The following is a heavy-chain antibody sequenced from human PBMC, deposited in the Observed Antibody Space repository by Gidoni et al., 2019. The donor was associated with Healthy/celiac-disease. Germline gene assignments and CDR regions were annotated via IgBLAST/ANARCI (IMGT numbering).Heavy chain of an antibody. CDR3: AKEERDREYVAGIFDY. CDR2: ISGSGGST. Sequence: EVQLLESGGGLVQPGGSLRLSCAASGLTFSSYAMSWFRQAPGKGLEWGSAISGSGGSTYYADSVKGRFTISRDNSKNTLYLQMNSLRAEDTAVYYCAKEERDREYVAGIFDYWGQGTLVTVSS. J-gene: IGHJ4*02. V-gene: IGHV3-23*01. CDR1: GLTFSSYA. D-gene: IGHD6-19*01.